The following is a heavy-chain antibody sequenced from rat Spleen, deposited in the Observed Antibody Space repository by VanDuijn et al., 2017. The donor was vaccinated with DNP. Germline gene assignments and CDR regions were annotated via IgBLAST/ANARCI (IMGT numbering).Heavy chain of an antibody. CDR2: ISPRGSRT. Sequence: EVQLVESGGGLVQPGRSLKLSCAASGFTFSNYYMAWVRQAPRKGLEWVAAISPRGSRTYYPDSMKGRFTISRDDAKSSLYLQMESLRSEDTATYYCAKDAFDYWGQGVMVTVSS. V-gene: IGHV5-27*01. J-gene: IGHJ2*01. CDR1: GFTFSNYY. CDR3: AKDAFDY.